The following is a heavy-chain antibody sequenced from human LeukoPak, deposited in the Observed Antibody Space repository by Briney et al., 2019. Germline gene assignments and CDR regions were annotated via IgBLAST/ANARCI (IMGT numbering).Heavy chain of an antibody. CDR1: GASISSINW. CDR3: ARVGATVFDY. Sequence: PSETLSLTCAVSGASISSINWWSWVRQPPGKGLEWIGEIYHSGSTNYNPSLKSRVSISVDKSKNQFSLKLTSVTAADTAVYYCARVGATVFDYWGQGILVTLSS. D-gene: IGHD1-26*01. J-gene: IGHJ4*02. CDR2: IYHSGST. V-gene: IGHV4-4*02.